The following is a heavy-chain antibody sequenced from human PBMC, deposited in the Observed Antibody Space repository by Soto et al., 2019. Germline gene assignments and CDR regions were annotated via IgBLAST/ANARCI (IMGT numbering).Heavy chain of an antibody. Sequence: EVQLVESGGGLVQPGGSLRLSCEASGFTLSGHWINWVRQAPGKGLEWVANIKHDGSEKYYVDSVKGRFTISTDNAKNSVDLQMNSLRAEDTAVYYCAREWYMDVWGQGTTVTVSS. D-gene: IGHD2-15*01. J-gene: IGHJ6*02. CDR3: AREWYMDV. CDR2: IKHDGSEK. V-gene: IGHV3-7*01. CDR1: GFTLSGHW.